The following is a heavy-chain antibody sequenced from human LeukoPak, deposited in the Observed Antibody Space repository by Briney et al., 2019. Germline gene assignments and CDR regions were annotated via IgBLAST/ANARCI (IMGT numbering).Heavy chain of an antibody. D-gene: IGHD2-2*01. CDR3: ARDPRWLTPDYPSTSCYEIYIDP. V-gene: IGHV4-38-2*02. J-gene: IGHJ5*02. CDR1: GYSISSGYQ. CDR2: IYHSGSA. Sequence: SETLSLTCAVSGYSISSGYQWAWIRQSPGKGLEWIGSIYHSGSAHYNPSLKSRVTISVETSKNQFSLKMYSVTAADTAVYYCARDPRWLTPDYPSTSCYEIYIDPWGQGTLVTVSS.